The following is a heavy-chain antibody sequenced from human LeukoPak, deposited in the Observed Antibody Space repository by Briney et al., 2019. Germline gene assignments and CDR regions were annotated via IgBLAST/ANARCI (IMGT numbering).Heavy chain of an antibody. CDR1: GFTFSSYS. CDR2: IRYDGSNK. V-gene: IGHV3-30*02. CDR3: AKVTLQYQLPDAEYFQH. J-gene: IGHJ1*01. Sequence: GGSLRLSCAASGFTFSSYSMHWVRQAPGKGLEWVAFIRYDGSNKYYADSVKVRFTISRDNYKNTLYLQMNSLRAEDTAVYYCAKVTLQYQLPDAEYFQHWGQGTLVTVSS. D-gene: IGHD2-2*01.